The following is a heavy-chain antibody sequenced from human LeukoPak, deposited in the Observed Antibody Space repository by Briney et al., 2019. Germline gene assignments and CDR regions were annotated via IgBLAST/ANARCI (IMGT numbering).Heavy chain of an antibody. CDR1: GFTFTSYA. V-gene: IGHV3-23*01. D-gene: IGHD2-15*01. J-gene: IGHJ1*01. Sequence: GGSLRLSCAPSGFTFTSYAMNWVRQAPGKGLEWVSAISGSGGSTYYADSVKGRFTVSRDNSENTLFLQMNSLRAEDTAIYYCAKDTDVVVPEYFQYWGQGTLVTVSS. CDR2: ISGSGGST. CDR3: AKDTDVVVPEYFQY.